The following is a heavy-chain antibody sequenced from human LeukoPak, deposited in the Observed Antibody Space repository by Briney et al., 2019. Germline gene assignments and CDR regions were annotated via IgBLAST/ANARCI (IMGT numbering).Heavy chain of an antibody. CDR2: VYYSGST. V-gene: IGHV4-59*08. CDR3: ARHLMTIFGVVIKPGPFDP. D-gene: IGHD3-3*01. CDR1: GGSINNYF. Sequence: SETLSLTCTVSGGSINNYFWSWIRQPPGKGLEWLGYVYYSGSTRYSPSLKSRVTISLDASKNQFSLKLSSVTAADTAVHFCARHLMTIFGVVIKPGPFDPWGQGTLVTVSS. J-gene: IGHJ5*02.